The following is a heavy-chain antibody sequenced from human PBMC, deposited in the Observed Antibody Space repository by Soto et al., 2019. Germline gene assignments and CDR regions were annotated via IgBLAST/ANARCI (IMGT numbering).Heavy chain of an antibody. V-gene: IGHV3-53*02. Sequence: EVQLVETGGGLIQPGGSLRLSCAASGFTVSSNYMSWVRQAPGKGLEWVSVIYSGGSTYYADSVKGRFTISRDNSKNTRYLQMNSLRAEDTAVYYCARARIAVAASNSYRYFDLWGRGTLVTVSS. J-gene: IGHJ2*01. D-gene: IGHD6-19*01. CDR1: GFTVSSNY. CDR3: ARARIAVAASNSYRYFDL. CDR2: IYSGGST.